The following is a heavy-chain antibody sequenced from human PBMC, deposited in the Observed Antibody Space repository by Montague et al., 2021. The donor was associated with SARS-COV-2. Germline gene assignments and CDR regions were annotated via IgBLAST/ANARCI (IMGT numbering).Heavy chain of an antibody. J-gene: IGHJ6*02. CDR2: IYYSGST. CDR1: GGSISSSGYY. Sequence: SETLSLTCTVSGGSISSSGYYWGWIRQPPGKGLEWIGSIYYSGSTYYNPSLKSRVTMSVDTSKDQFSLKLSSVTAADTAVYFCARDRPRSYYYDSRTYTWGAYGIDVWGQGTTVAVSS. CDR3: ARDRPRSYYYDSRTYTWGAYGIDV. V-gene: IGHV4-39*07. D-gene: IGHD3-10*01.